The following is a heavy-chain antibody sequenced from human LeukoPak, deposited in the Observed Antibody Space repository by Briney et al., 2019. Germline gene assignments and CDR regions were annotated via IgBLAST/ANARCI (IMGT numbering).Heavy chain of an antibody. CDR2: ISYDGSNK. CDR3: AKDYTTRRVVPAAIFDY. D-gene: IGHD2-2*01. CDR1: GFTFSSYA. V-gene: IGHV3-30-3*01. Sequence: GGSLRLSCAASGFTFSSYAMHWVRQAPGKGLEWVAVISYDGSNKYYADSVKGRFTISRDNSKNTLYLQMNSLRAEDTAVYYCAKDYTTRRVVPAAIFDYWGQGTLVTVSS. J-gene: IGHJ4*02.